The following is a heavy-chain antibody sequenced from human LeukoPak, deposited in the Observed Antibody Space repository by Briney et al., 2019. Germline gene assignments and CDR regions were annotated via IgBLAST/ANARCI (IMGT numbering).Heavy chain of an antibody. Sequence: SDTLSLTCAVSGYSISSNSWWGWIRQPPGKGLEWIGYIYYSGTTYYNSSLKSRVTMSVDTSKNQFSLKLNSVTAADTAVYYCALYDGTYGYFDYWGQGSLVTVSS. CDR2: IYYSGTT. D-gene: IGHD1-26*01. CDR3: ALYDGTYGYFDY. J-gene: IGHJ4*02. V-gene: IGHV4-28*01. CDR1: GYSISSNSW.